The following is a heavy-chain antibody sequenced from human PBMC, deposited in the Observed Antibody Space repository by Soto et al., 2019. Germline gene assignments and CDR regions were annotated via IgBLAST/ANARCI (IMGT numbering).Heavy chain of an antibody. CDR1: GFTFSNFA. CDR2: ILSGGNT. D-gene: IGHD2-8*01. J-gene: IGHJ4*02. CDR3: AKDRQPDGIWTFDS. Sequence: EVQLLESGGDLVQPGGSLRLSCATSGFTFSNFAMAWFRQAPGRGLEWVSGILSGGNTFYADSMKGRITISRDNSKNTLYLQMNSLRVDDTALYYCAKDRQPDGIWTFDSWGQGTLVTVSS. V-gene: IGHV3-23*01.